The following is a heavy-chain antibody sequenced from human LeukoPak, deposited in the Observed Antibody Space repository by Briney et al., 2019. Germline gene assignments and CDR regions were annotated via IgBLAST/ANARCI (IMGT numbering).Heavy chain of an antibody. D-gene: IGHD6-13*01. Sequence: GGSLRLSCAASGFTFSSYSMNWVRQAPGKGLEWVSSISSSSSYIYYADSVKGRFTISRDNAKNSLYLQMNSLRAEDTAVYYCARDGIAAAGNSYYGMDVWGQGTTVTVSS. CDR1: GFTFSSYS. CDR2: ISSSSSYI. CDR3: ARDGIAAAGNSYYGMDV. J-gene: IGHJ6*02. V-gene: IGHV3-21*01.